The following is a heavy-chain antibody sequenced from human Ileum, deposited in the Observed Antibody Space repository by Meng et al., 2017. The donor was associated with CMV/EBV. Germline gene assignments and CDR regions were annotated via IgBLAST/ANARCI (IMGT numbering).Heavy chain of an antibody. CDR2: IGTAGDT. CDR3: AREIRGSSGGHYYYGMDV. CDR1: GFTFSSYD. J-gene: IGHJ6*02. Sequence: GESLKISCAACGFTFSSYDMHWVRQATGKGLEWVSAIGTAGDTYYPGSVKGQFTISREDAKNSLYLQMNNLRAGDTAVYYCAREIRGSSGGHYYYGMDVWGQGTTVTVSS. V-gene: IGHV3-13*03. D-gene: IGHD6-6*01.